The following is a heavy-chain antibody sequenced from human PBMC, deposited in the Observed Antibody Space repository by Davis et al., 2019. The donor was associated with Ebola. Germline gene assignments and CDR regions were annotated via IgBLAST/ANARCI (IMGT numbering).Heavy chain of an antibody. J-gene: IGHJ3*02. CDR3: AKDKNYDFWSGYPHDAFDI. D-gene: IGHD3-3*01. CDR2: ISGSGGST. V-gene: IGHV3-23*01. CDR1: GFTLRSYA. Sequence: PWGSLRLSSAASGFTLRSYAMSWVRQAPGKGLEWVSAISGSGGSTYYADSVKGRFTISRDNSKNTLYLQMNSLRAEDTAIYYCAKDKNYDFWSGYPHDAFDIWGQGTMVTVSS.